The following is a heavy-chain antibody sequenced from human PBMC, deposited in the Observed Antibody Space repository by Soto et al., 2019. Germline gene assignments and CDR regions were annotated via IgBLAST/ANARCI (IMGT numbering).Heavy chain of an antibody. CDR1: GFTFSSYT. Sequence: QVQLVESGGGVVQPGRSLGLSCAASGFTFSSYTIHWVRQAPGKGLEWVAVISDDGGNKYNADSVKGRFTISRDNSKVYLQVNSLRAEDTAVYFCARSSSGHKAYYYYGLDVWGQGTTVTVSS. CDR3: ARSSSGHKAYYYYGLDV. D-gene: IGHD6-19*01. V-gene: IGHV3-30-3*01. J-gene: IGHJ6*02. CDR2: ISDDGGNK.